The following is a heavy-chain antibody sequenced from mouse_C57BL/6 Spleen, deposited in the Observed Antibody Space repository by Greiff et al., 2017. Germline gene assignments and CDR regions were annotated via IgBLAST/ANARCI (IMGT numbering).Heavy chain of an antibody. J-gene: IGHJ2*01. V-gene: IGHV1-82*01. CDR2: IYPGDGDT. CDR1: GYAFSRSW. CDR3: ARDYYGSSSFDY. Sequence: QVQLQQSGPELVKPGASVKISCKASGYAFSRSWMNWVKQRPGKGLEWIGRIYPGDGDTNYNGQFKGKATLTADKSSSTAYMQLSSLTYEDSAVYFCARDYYGSSSFDYWGKGTTRTVSS. D-gene: IGHD1-1*01.